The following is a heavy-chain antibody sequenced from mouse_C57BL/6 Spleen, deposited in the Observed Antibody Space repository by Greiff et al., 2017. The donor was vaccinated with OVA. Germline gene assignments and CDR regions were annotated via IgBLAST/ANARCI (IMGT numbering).Heavy chain of an antibody. Sequence: EVQLQQSGPELVKPGASVKIPCKASGYTFTDYNMDWVKQSHGKSLEWIGDINPNNGGTIYNQKFKGKATLTVDKSSSTAYMELRSLTSEDTAVYYCARKGYYSNYAGFDYWGQGTTLTVSS. D-gene: IGHD2-5*01. CDR2: INPNNGGT. CDR1: GYTFTDYN. V-gene: IGHV1-18*01. J-gene: IGHJ2*01. CDR3: ARKGYYSNYAGFDY.